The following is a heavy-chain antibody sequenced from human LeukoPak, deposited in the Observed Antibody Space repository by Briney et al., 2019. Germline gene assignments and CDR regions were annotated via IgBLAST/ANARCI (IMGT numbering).Heavy chain of an antibody. CDR2: IISFSNTI. J-gene: IGHJ4*02. V-gene: IGHV3-48*04. D-gene: IGHD4-17*01. CDR3: ARDFHGDYGFDY. Sequence: GGSLRLSCAASGFTFSIYSMNWVRQAPGKGLEWVSYIISFSNTIYYADSVKGRFTISRDNAKASLYLQMNSLRAEDTAVYYCARDFHGDYGFDYWGQGTLVTVSS. CDR1: GFTFSIYS.